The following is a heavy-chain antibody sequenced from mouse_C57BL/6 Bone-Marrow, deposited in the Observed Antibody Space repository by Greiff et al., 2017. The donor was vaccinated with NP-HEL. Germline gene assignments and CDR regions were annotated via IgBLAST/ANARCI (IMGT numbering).Heavy chain of an antibody. CDR3: TRHHYYAMDY. CDR1: GFTFSSYG. Sequence: EVNLVESGGDLVKPGGSLKLSCAASGFTFSSYGMSWVRQTPDKRLEWVATISSGGSYTYYPDSVKGRFTISRDNAKNTLYLQMSSLKSEDTAMYYCTRHHYYAMDYWGQGTSVTVSS. V-gene: IGHV5-6*01. CDR2: ISSGGSYT. J-gene: IGHJ4*01.